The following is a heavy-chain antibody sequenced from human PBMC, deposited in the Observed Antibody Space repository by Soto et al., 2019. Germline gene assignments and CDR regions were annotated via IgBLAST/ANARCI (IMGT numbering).Heavy chain of an antibody. CDR2: FDPEDGET. V-gene: IGHV1-24*01. Sequence: ASVKVSCKVSGYTLTELSMHWVRQAPGKGLEWMGGFDPEDGETIYAQKFQGRVTMTEDTSTDTAYMELSSLRSEDTAVYCCATSDDSSGYYFDYWGQGTLVTVSS. D-gene: IGHD3-22*01. CDR3: ATSDDSSGYYFDY. CDR1: GYTLTELS. J-gene: IGHJ4*02.